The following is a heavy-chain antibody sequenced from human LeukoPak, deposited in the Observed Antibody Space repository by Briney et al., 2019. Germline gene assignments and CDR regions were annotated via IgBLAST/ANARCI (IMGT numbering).Heavy chain of an antibody. V-gene: IGHV4-59*01. J-gene: IGHJ5*02. CDR1: GGSISRYY. CDR3: ARAPSNSGYNWFDP. D-gene: IGHD2-2*03. CDR2: IYYSGST. Sequence: SETLSLTCTVSGGSISRYYWSWIRQPPEKGLEWIGYIYYSGSTNYNPSLKSRVTISVDTSKSQFSLKLSSVTAADTAVYYCARAPSNSGYNWFDPWGQGTLVTVSS.